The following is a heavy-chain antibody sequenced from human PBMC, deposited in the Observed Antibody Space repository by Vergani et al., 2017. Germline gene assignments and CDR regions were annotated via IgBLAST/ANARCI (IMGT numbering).Heavy chain of an antibody. CDR1: GFTLDDYA. J-gene: IGHJ6*02. CDR2: SSGDGGST. D-gene: IGHD1-14*01. CDR3: AKDESHGISSGMDV. V-gene: IGHV3-43*02. Sequence: EVQLVESGGGVVQPGGSLRPSCAASGFTLDDYAMHWVRQAPGKGLEWGSLSSGDGGSTYYADTVKGRFTISRDNSKHALYLQTNSLRTEDTAVYYCAKDESHGISSGMDVWGQGSTVTVSS.